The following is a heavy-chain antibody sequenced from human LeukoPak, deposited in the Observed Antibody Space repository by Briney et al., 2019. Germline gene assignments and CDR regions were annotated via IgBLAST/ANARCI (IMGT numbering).Heavy chain of an antibody. CDR2: ISGSGGST. CDR3: AKAAGRGYNYGDYFDY. CDR1: GFTFSSHA. V-gene: IGHV3-23*01. J-gene: IGHJ4*02. D-gene: IGHD5-18*01. Sequence: GGSLRLSCAASGFTFSSHAMSWVRQAPGKGLEWVSAISGSGGSTYYADSVKGRFTISRDNSKNTPYLQMNSLRAEDTAVYYCAKAAGRGYNYGDYFDYWGQGTLVTVSS.